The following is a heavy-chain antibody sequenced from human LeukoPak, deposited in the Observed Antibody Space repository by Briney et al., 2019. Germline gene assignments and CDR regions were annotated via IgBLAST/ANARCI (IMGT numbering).Heavy chain of an antibody. J-gene: IGHJ4*02. CDR3: AKEIVGATTSSNDY. V-gene: IGHV3-30*04. D-gene: IGHD1-26*01. CDR1: GFTFSNYA. CDR2: VAYDGRNK. Sequence: GGSLRLSCAASGFTFSNYAMHWVRQAPGKGLEWVAVVAYDGRNKYYADSVRGRFTISRDNSKNTLYLQMNSLRAEDTAVYYCAKEIVGATTSSNDYWGQGTLVTASS.